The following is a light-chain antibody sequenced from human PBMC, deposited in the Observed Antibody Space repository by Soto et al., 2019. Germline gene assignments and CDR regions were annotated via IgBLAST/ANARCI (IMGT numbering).Light chain of an antibody. J-gene: IGLJ2*01. CDR1: SNIVGAYNS. CDR3: CSYAANYVL. V-gene: IGLV2-11*01. CDR2: DVI. Sequence: SALTQPRSVSGSPGQSVTISCTGTSNIVGAYNSVSWYQQNPGKAPKLIIYDVIKRPSGVPDRFSGSKSATTASLTISGLQADDEADYYCCSYAANYVLFGGGTKLTVL.